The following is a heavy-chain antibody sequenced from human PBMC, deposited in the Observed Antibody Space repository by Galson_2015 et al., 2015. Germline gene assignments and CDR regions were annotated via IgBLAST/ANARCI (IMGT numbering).Heavy chain of an antibody. D-gene: IGHD2/OR15-2a*01. CDR2: ISYDGSNK. CDR3: ARDKTREYGADFDY. V-gene: IGHV3-30-3*01. CDR1: GFTFSSYA. J-gene: IGHJ4*02. Sequence: SLRLSCAASGFTFSSYAMHWVRQAPGKGLEWVAVISYDGSNKYYADSVKGRFTISRDNSKNTLYLQMNSLRAEDTAVYYCARDKTREYGADFDYWGQGTLVTVSS.